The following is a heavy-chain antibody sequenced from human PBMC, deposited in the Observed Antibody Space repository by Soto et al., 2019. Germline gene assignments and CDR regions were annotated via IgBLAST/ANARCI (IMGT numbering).Heavy chain of an antibody. D-gene: IGHD1-26*01. CDR3: ASPQSADWDRDAFDI. J-gene: IGHJ3*02. CDR1: AITFRTYT. Sequence: VKVSCKASAITFRTYTISWVRQAPGQGLEWMGRIIPILGIPNYAQKFQGRVTITADRSTSTAYMELSSLRSEDTAVYYCASPQSADWDRDAFDIWGQGTMVTVSS. CDR2: IIPILGIP. V-gene: IGHV1-69*02.